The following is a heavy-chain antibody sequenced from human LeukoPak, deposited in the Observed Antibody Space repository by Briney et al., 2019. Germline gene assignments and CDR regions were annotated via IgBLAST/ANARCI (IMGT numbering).Heavy chain of an antibody. D-gene: IGHD3-16*01. V-gene: IGHV3-74*01. J-gene: IGHJ4*02. Sequence: GGSLGLSCAASGFTFSREWMHWVRQAPGEGLVWVARTNEDGSFTGYADSVQGRFIVSRDNAKNTLYLYMNSLRADDTAVHYCVTFGTSWLNSYWGQGTLVTVSS. CDR2: TNEDGSFT. CDR3: VTFGTSWLNSY. CDR1: GFTFSREW.